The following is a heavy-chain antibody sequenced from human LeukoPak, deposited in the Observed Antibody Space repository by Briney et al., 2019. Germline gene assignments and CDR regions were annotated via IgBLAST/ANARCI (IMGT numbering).Heavy chain of an antibody. D-gene: IGHD3-22*01. CDR1: GFTFSSYA. Sequence: GGSLGLSCAASGFTFSSYAMSWVRQAPGKGLEWVSAISGSGGSTYYADSVKGRFTISRDNSKNTLYLQMNSLRAEDTAVYYCAKMIVYYYDSSGYRQDAFDIWGQGTMVTVSS. CDR3: AKMIVYYYDSSGYRQDAFDI. J-gene: IGHJ3*02. CDR2: ISGSGGST. V-gene: IGHV3-23*01.